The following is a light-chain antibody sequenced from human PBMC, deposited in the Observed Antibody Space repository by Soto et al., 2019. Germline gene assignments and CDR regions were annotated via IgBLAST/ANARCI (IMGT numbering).Light chain of an antibody. V-gene: IGKV1-8*01. J-gene: IGKJ3*01. CDR3: QQYYSSLVT. CDR1: QGISSY. CDR2: AAS. Sequence: AIRMTQSPSSFSASTGDRVTITCRASQGISSYLAWYQQKPGKAPKLLIYAASTLQSGVPSRFSGSGSGTDFTLTISCLQSEDFATYYCQQYYSSLVTFGPGTKVDIK.